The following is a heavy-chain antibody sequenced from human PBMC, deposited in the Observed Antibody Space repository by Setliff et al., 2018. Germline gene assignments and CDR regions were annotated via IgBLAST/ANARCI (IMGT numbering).Heavy chain of an antibody. J-gene: IGHJ4*02. V-gene: IGHV1-2*02. CDR2: IDPKSDRT. CDR1: GYPFGGYY. D-gene: IGHD3-16*01. Sequence: ASVKVSCKTSGYPFGGYYIYWMRQAPGQGLEWMGWIDPKSDRTKYAVKFQGRVTMTRDTSISTIYIEVSSLTSDDTAMYYCAKQGDLAFDYWGQGTQVTVSS. CDR3: AKQGDLAFDY.